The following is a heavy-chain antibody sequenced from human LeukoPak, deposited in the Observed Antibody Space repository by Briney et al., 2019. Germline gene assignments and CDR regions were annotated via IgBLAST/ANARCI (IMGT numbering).Heavy chain of an antibody. D-gene: IGHD3-10*01. V-gene: IGHV4-34*01. J-gene: IGHJ5*02. CDR1: GGSFSGYY. CDR3: ARRRTGYMVRGVTGNWFDP. Sequence: PSETLSLTCAVYGGSFSGYYWSWIRQPPGKWLEWIGEINHSGSTNYNPSLKSRVTISVDTSKNQFSLKLSSVTAADTAVYYCARRRTGYMVRGVTGNWFDPWGQGTLVTVSS. CDR2: INHSGST.